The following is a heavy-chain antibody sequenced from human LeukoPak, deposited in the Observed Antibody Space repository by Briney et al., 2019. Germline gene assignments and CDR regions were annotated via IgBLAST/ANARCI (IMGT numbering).Heavy chain of an antibody. CDR3: ARHARYSYGRRRAFDI. D-gene: IGHD5-18*01. CDR1: GGSISSYY. Sequence: SETLSLTCTVSGGSISSYYWSWIRQPPGKGLEWIGEINHSGSTNYNPSLKSRVTISVDTSKNQFSLKLSSVTAADTAVYYCARHARYSYGRRRAFDIWGQGTMVTVSS. J-gene: IGHJ3*02. CDR2: INHSGST. V-gene: IGHV4-34*01.